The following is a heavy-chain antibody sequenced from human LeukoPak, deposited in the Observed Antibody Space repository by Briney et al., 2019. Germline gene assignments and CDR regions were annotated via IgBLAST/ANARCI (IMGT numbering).Heavy chain of an antibody. CDR3: ARSRYYDSSGYYYD. J-gene: IGHJ4*02. Sequence: ASVKVSCKASGYTFTSYGISWVRQAPGQGLEWIGWISAYNGNTNYAQKLQGRVTMTTDTSTSTAYMELRSLRSDDTAVYYCARSRYYDSSGYYYDWGQGTLVTVSS. CDR1: GYTFTSYG. CDR2: ISAYNGNT. V-gene: IGHV1-18*01. D-gene: IGHD3-22*01.